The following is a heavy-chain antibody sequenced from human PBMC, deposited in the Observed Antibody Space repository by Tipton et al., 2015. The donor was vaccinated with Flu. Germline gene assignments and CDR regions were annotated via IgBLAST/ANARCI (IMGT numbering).Heavy chain of an antibody. CDR1: GFTFSTVW. Sequence: SLRLSCAASGFTFSTVWMNWVRQAPGKGLEWVGRIKSQKDGGTKDYGAPVKGRFTISRDDSKNTLFLQMNSLETEDTAVYHCTTASPYSGGIFDHWGQGTLFTVSS. CDR3: TTASPYSGGIFDH. J-gene: IGHJ4*02. CDR2: IKSQKDGGTK. V-gene: IGHV3-15*01. D-gene: IGHD1-26*01.